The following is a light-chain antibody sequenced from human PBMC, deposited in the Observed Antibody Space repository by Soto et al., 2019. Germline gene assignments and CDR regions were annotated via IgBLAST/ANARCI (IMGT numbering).Light chain of an antibody. J-gene: IGKJ4*01. CDR1: QSIADW. Sequence: DIHMTQSPSTLSASVGDRVTIPCRASQSIADWLAWYQQKPGKAPKLLIYKASTLESGVPSRFSGSGSGTEFTLTISSLQPDDFATYSCQQYVAYQLDFGGGTKVDI. CDR3: QQYVAYQLD. V-gene: IGKV1-5*03. CDR2: KAS.